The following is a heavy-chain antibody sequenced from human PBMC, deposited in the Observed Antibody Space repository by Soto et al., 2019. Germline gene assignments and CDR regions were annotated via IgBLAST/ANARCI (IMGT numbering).Heavy chain of an antibody. CDR1: GYTFTDYY. J-gene: IGHJ5*02. V-gene: IGHV1-2*02. D-gene: IGHD3-16*01. CDR3: ARARGFGGAAP. Sequence: GASVKVSCKASGYTFTDYYVHWLRRAPGQGLEWMGWINPNNSDTNYAQKFQGRVTVTRDTSISTAYMDLTRLRSDDTAVYYCARARGFGGAAPWGQGTLVTVSS. CDR2: INPNNSDT.